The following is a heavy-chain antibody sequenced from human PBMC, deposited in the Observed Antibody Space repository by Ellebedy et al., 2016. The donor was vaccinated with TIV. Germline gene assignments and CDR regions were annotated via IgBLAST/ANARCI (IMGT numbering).Heavy chain of an antibody. Sequence: SLKISCAASGFSFGDYAMHWVRQVPEKGLEWVSGITWNGDSLDYADSVKGRFTISRDNGQNYLYLQMNNVREEDTALYMCVTDKGPTVIGTGGTFNHWGQGSLVTVSS. V-gene: IGHV3-9*01. CDR3: VTDKGPTVIGTGGTFNH. CDR1: GFSFGDYA. D-gene: IGHD2-21*01. CDR2: ITWNGDSL. J-gene: IGHJ4*02.